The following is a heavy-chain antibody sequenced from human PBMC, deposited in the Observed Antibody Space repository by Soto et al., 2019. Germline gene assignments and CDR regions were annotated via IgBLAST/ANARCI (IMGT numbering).Heavy chain of an antibody. J-gene: IGHJ5*02. CDR1: GYTFTGYY. CDR2: INPNSGGT. V-gene: IGHV1-2*02. CDR3: ARDDVVVVVAAQVTVGRTRDNRFDP. Sequence: ASVKVSCKASGYTFTGYYMHWVRQAPGQGLEWMGWINPNSGGTNYAQKFQGRVTMTRDTSISTAYMELSRLRSDDTAVYYCARDDVVVVVAAQVTVGRTRDNRFDPWGQGNLVTVSS. D-gene: IGHD2-15*01.